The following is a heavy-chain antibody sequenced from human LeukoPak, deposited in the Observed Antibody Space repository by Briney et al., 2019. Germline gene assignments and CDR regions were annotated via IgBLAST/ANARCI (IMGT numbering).Heavy chain of an antibody. Sequence: SETLSLTCTVSGGSISRSSYYWGWIRQPPGKGLEWIGSIYYSGTTYSNPSLKSRVTISVDTSKNQFSLKLRSVTAADTAVYYCARQNDRSHDYWGQGTLVTVFS. J-gene: IGHJ4*02. CDR1: GGSISRSSYY. D-gene: IGHD1-1*01. CDR3: ARQNDRSHDY. V-gene: IGHV4-39*01. CDR2: IYYSGTT.